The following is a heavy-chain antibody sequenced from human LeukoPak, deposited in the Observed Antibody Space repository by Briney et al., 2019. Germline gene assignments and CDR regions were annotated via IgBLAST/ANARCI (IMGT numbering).Heavy chain of an antibody. CDR2: INPDSGVT. Sequence: ASVKVSCKASGYTFTSYAMNWVRQAPGQGLEWMGHINPDSGVTTYAQKFRGLVTLTRDTSISTAYMELNSLRSDDTATYYCARDKDRYGAGPFDHWGQGTLVIVSS. V-gene: IGHV1-2*04. CDR3: ARDKDRYGAGPFDH. CDR1: GYTFTSYA. D-gene: IGHD3-10*01. J-gene: IGHJ4*01.